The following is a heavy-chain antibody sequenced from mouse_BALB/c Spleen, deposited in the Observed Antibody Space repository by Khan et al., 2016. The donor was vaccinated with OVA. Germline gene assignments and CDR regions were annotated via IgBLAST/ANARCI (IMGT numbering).Heavy chain of an antibody. Sequence: EVQLQESGPSLVKPSQTLSLTCSVTGDSITSGYWCWIRRFPGNKLEYMGYILYSGSTSYYPSLNSRISITRHTSQNQYYLLLNSVTTEYSARYYCASTTDRYAFAYWGQGTMVTVSA. J-gene: IGHJ3*01. D-gene: IGHD2-14*01. V-gene: IGHV3-8*02. CDR2: ILYSGST. CDR1: GDSITSGY. CDR3: ASTTDRYAFAY.